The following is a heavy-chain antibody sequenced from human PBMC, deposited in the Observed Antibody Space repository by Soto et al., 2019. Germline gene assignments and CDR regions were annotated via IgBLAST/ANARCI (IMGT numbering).Heavy chain of an antibody. V-gene: IGHV2-5*02. J-gene: IGHJ4*02. CDR3: AHKGPEDWPLDY. CDR2: IYWDDSK. D-gene: IGHD3-9*01. CDR1: GFSLSTSGVG. Sequence: QITLKESGPPLVTPTQTLTLTCAFSGFSLSTSGVGVGWIRQPPGKALESLAVIYWDDSKHYIPSLRGRLTITKATSNNQVVPTMTNMDPVDTGTYCCAHKGPEDWPLDYWGQGTLVTVSS.